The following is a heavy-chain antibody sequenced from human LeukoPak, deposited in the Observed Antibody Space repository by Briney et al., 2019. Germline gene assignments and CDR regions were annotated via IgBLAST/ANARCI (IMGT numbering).Heavy chain of an antibody. J-gene: IGHJ4*02. Sequence: GGSLRLSCAASGFTFTTYAMLWVRQAPGKGLEWVTFIWPDGSNKYYADSVKGRFTISRDDSKNTVYLQMNSLRAEDTAVYYCARDQGTMTVTSSNNRGYFDYWGQGMQVTVSS. CDR2: IWPDGSNK. D-gene: IGHD3-22*01. CDR1: GFTFTTYA. CDR3: ARDQGTMTVTSSNNRGYFDY. V-gene: IGHV3-33*01.